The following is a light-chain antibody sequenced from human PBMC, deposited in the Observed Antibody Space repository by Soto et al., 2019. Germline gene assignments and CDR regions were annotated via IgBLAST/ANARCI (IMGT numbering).Light chain of an antibody. J-gene: IGKJ1*01. Sequence: EIVLTQFPGTLSLSPGERASLSCRASQSVGRNYVAWYQQKPGQAPRVIISAASNRASGIPDRFSGSGSVSGFNLTISTLQPESFAVYYCQQYGTSPWAFGQGTKVDIK. CDR3: QQYGTSPWA. CDR1: QSVGRNY. V-gene: IGKV3-20*01. CDR2: AAS.